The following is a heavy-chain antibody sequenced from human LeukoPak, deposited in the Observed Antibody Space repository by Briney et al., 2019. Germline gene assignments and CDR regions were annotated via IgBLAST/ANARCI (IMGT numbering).Heavy chain of an antibody. J-gene: IGHJ4*02. V-gene: IGHV4-4*02. Sequence: PSGTLSLTCAVSGGSISSYNWWSWVRQPPGKGLEWIGETHHSGRTNHNPSLKSRVTISVDKSKNQLSLKLSSVTAADTAVYYCTRTDRAYCGATGWGQGTLVTVSS. CDR1: GGSISSYNW. CDR3: TRTDRAYCGATG. D-gene: IGHD2-21*01. CDR2: THHSGRT.